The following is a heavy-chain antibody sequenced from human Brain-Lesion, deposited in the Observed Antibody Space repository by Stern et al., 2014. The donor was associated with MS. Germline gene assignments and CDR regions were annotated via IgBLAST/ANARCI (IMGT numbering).Heavy chain of an antibody. V-gene: IGHV1-8*01. CDR3: ARAVRNQLLSEY. J-gene: IGHJ4*02. Sequence: QLVQSGAEVKKPGASVKVSCKASGYTFSSYDITWVRQASGHGLEWMGWMNPYSGNTGYAQKFKGRVSMTSDPSISTVYMELTSMTSDDTAVYFCARAVRNQLLSEYWGQGTLVTVYS. CDR2: MNPYSGNT. D-gene: IGHD2-2*01. CDR1: GYTFSSYD.